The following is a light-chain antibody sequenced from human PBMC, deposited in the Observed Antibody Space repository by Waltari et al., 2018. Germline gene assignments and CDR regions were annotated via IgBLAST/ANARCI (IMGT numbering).Light chain of an antibody. CDR1: SGSITRNY. J-gene: IGLJ2*01. CDR3: QSYCDNYQLV. Sequence: NFILTQPHSVSESPGKTVTISCTRSSGSITRNYVQWYQQRPGSAPTHVIYEDDQRPLVVPVRFSGSVDSASNSVSLTISGLETEDEADYYSQSYCDNYQLVFGGGTKLTVL. CDR2: EDD. V-gene: IGLV6-57*03.